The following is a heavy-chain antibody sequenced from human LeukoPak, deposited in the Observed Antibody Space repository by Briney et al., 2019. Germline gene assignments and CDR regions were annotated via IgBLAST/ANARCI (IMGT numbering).Heavy chain of an antibody. CDR2: IYYSGST. CDR3: ARGRDGYIFDY. V-gene: IGHV4-59*01. CDR1: GGSISSYY. J-gene: IGHJ4*02. Sequence: PSETLSLTCTVSGGSISSYYWSWIRQPPGEGLEWIGYIYYSGSTNYNPSLKSRVTISVDTSKNQFSLKLSSVTAADTAVYYCARGRDGYIFDYWGQGTLVTVSS. D-gene: IGHD5-24*01.